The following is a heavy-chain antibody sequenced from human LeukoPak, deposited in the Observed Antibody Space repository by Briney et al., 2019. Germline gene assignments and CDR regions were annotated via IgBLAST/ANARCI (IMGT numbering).Heavy chain of an antibody. CDR1: GYTFSSYD. CDR2: MNPNSGNT. Sequence: ASVKVSCKASGYTFSSYDINWLRQATGQGVEGMGWMNPNSGNTGYAQKFQGRGTITRNTAISTAHMELSSLRSEDTAVYYCARGGGNLYYYYYMDVWGKGTTVTVSS. CDR3: ARGGGNLYYYYYMDV. J-gene: IGHJ6*03. V-gene: IGHV1-8*03. D-gene: IGHD4-23*01.